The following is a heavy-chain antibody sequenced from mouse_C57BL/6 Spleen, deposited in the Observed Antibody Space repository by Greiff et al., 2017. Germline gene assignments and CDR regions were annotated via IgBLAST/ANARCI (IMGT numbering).Heavy chain of an antibody. CDR3: ARAYAMDY. Sequence: VKLMESGPELVKPGASVKISCKASGYAFSSSWMNWVKQRPGKGLEWIGRIYPGDGDTNYNGKFKGKATLTADKSSSTAYMQLSSLTSEDSAVYFCARAYAMDYWGQGTSVTVSS. CDR2: IYPGDGDT. CDR1: GYAFSSSW. J-gene: IGHJ4*01. V-gene: IGHV1-82*01.